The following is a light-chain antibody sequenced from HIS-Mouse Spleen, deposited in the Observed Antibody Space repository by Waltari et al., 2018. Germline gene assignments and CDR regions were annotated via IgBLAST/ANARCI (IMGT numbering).Light chain of an antibody. J-gene: IGLJ2*01. CDR3: YSTDSSGNHRV. CDR2: EDS. Sequence: SYELTQPPSVSVSPGQTARITCSGDALPKKYAYWYQQKSGQAPVLVIYEDSKRPSGIHERVAGSSSGTMATVTSSGAQVEDEADYYCYSTDSSGNHRVFGGGTKLTVL. V-gene: IGLV3-10*01. CDR1: ALPKKY.